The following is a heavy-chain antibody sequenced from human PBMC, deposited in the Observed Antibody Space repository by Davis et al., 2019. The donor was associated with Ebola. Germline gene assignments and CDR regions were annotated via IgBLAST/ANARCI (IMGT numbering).Heavy chain of an antibody. D-gene: IGHD5-18*01. V-gene: IGHV6-1*01. CDR1: GDSVFGKNGA. CDR2: TYYTSKWHN. J-gene: IGHJ6*02. Sequence: PSETLSLTCAISGDSVFGKNGAWNWIRQSPSRGLEWLGRTYYTSKWHNDYGESVKSRITINPDTSKNQLSLQLKSVTTEDTAVYYCARGWLRGGLDVWGEGTTVTVS. CDR3: ARGWLRGGLDV.